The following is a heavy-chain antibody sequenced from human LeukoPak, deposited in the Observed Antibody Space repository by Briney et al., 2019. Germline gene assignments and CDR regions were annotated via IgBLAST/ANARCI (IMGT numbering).Heavy chain of an antibody. J-gene: IGHJ4*02. CDR1: GFTVSSNY. Sequence: GGSLRLSCAASGFTVSSNYMSWVRQAPGKGLEWGSVIYSGGSTYYADSVKGRFTISRDNSKNTLYLQMNSLRAEDTAVYYCARLGASMVRGVMLGPFYWGQGTLVTVSS. V-gene: IGHV3-66*01. D-gene: IGHD3-10*01. CDR3: ARLGASMVRGVMLGPFY. CDR2: IYSGGST.